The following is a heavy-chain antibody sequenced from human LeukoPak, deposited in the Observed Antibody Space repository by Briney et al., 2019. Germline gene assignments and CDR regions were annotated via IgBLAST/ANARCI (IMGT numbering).Heavy chain of an antibody. CDR1: GFTFSSYW. Sequence: PGGSLRLSCAASGFTFSSYWMHWVRQAPGKGLVWVSRINSDGGTTGYADSVKGRFTISRDNAKNTLYLQMNSLRAEDTAVYYCAGCSGGSCYLDYWGQGTLVTVSS. D-gene: IGHD2-15*01. J-gene: IGHJ4*01. V-gene: IGHV3-74*01. CDR3: AGCSGGSCYLDY. CDR2: INSDGGTT.